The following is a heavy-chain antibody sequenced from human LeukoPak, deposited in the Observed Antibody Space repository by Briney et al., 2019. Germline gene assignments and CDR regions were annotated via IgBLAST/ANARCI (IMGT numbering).Heavy chain of an antibody. CDR2: INNSGAT. D-gene: IGHD1-26*01. CDR3: ARHGVGSYPFDY. J-gene: IGHJ4*02. Sequence: SETLSLTCTVSGGSISGYHWSWIRQTAVKGLEWIGRINNSGATTYNPSLKSRVTMSLDMSKNQFSLKLSSVTAADTAVYYCARHGVGSYPFDYWGQGTLVTVSS. V-gene: IGHV4-4*07. CDR1: GGSISGYH.